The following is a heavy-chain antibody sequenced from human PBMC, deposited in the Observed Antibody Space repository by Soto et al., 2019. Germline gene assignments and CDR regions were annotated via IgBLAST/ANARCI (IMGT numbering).Heavy chain of an antibody. D-gene: IGHD3-10*01. CDR2: VNHSGST. CDR1: GGSFSGYY. Sequence: QVQLQQWGAGLLKPSETLSLTCAVYGGSFSGYYWSWIRQPPGKGLEWIGEVNHSGSTNYNPSLKSRITISVDTAKKQFSLKLSSVTAAETAVYYCAGGYGRNFDHWGQGTLVTVSS. CDR3: AGGYGRNFDH. V-gene: IGHV4-34*01. J-gene: IGHJ4*02.